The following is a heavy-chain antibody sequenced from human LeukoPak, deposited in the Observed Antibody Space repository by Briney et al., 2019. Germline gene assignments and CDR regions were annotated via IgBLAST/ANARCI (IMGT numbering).Heavy chain of an antibody. CDR1: GYTFTGYY. J-gene: IGHJ3*02. V-gene: IGHV1-2*02. Sequence: ASVKVSCKASGYTFTGYYMHWVRQAPGQGLEWMGWINPNSGGTNYAQKFQGRVTMTRDTSISTAYMELSRLRSDDTAVYYCARESSGSFKDDAFDIWGQGTMVTASS. CDR2: INPNSGGT. D-gene: IGHD1-26*01. CDR3: ARESSGSFKDDAFDI.